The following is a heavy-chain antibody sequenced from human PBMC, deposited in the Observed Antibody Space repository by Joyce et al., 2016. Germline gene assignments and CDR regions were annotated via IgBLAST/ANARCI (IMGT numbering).Heavy chain of an antibody. D-gene: IGHD2-15*01. V-gene: IGHV2-70*01. CDR1: GFSLSTSGMC. CDR3: ARTVIKPGARDIFDA. Sequence: QVTLRESGPALVKPTQTLTLTCTFSGFSLSTSGMCGSWIRQPPGKAMEWLAPINWDDDRNSTPSLKTKVTISKDTSKDQVVLIVTNMDPVDTATYFCARTVIKPGARDIFDAWGQGTMVTVSS. CDR2: INWDDDR. J-gene: IGHJ3*01.